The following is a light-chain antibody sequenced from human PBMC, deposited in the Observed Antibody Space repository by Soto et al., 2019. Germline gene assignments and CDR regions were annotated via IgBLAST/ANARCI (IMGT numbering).Light chain of an antibody. CDR1: SGDVGAYDY. J-gene: IGLJ1*01. Sequence: QSVLTQPASVSVSPGHSIAISCTGTSGDVGAYDYVSWYQHHPDKAPKLMIYEVSNRPSGVSDRFSGSKSVYTATLTISGLQAEDEADYYCASHTTSDTRVFGTGTKVTVL. V-gene: IGLV2-14*01. CDR3: ASHTTSDTRV. CDR2: EVS.